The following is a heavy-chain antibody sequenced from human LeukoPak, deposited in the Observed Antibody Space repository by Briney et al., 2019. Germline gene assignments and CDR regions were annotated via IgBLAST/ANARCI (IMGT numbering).Heavy chain of an antibody. Sequence: EASVKVSCKASGYTFTGYYMHWVRHAPGQGLECMGWINPNSGGTNYAQKVQGRVTMTRDTSISTAYMELSRLRSDDTAVYYCARVDSIFYDSSGYYAAEYFQHWGQGTLVTVSS. V-gene: IGHV1-2*02. J-gene: IGHJ1*01. CDR3: ARVDSIFYDSSGYYAAEYFQH. D-gene: IGHD3-22*01. CDR2: INPNSGGT. CDR1: GYTFTGYY.